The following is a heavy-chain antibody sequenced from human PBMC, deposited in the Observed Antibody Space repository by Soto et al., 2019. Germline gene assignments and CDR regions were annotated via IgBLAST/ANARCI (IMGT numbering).Heavy chain of an antibody. CDR2: ISGSGGST. CDR3: AKYITMVRGVIIEAFDI. Sequence: GGSLRLSCAASGFTFSSYAMSWVRQAPGKGLEWVSAISGSGGSTYYADSVKGRFTISRDNSKNTLYLQMNSLRAEDTAVYYCAKYITMVRGVIIEAFDIWGQGTMVTVPS. D-gene: IGHD3-10*01. CDR1: GFTFSSYA. V-gene: IGHV3-23*01. J-gene: IGHJ3*02.